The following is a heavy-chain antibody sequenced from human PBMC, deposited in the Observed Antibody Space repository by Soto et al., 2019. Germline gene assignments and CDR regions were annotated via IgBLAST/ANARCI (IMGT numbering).Heavy chain of an antibody. Sequence: GSLRLSCAASGFTFSGSAMHWVRQASGKGLEWVGRIRSKANSYATAYAASVKGRFTISRDDSKNTAYLQMNSLKTEDTAVYYCTSTYYYDSSGYSFDYWGQGTLVTVSS. CDR2: IRSKANSYAT. CDR1: GFTFSGSA. J-gene: IGHJ4*02. CDR3: TSTYYYDSSGYSFDY. D-gene: IGHD3-22*01. V-gene: IGHV3-73*01.